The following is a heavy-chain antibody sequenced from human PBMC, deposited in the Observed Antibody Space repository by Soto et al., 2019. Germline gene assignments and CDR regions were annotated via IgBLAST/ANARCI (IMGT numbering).Heavy chain of an antibody. CDR3: AKVPSSCYAVFFDL. CDR1: GFTFSSHA. Sequence: EVQLLESGGGLVQPGGSLRLSCTASGFTFSSHAMTWVRQAPGKGLEWVSGLSDSGISIYYADSVKGRFTISRANSKTTLYRKIHPLRAEDTALYYCAKVPSSCYAVFFDLWGKGTLVPVSS. V-gene: IGHV3-23*01. CDR2: LSDSGISI. J-gene: IGHJ4*02. D-gene: IGHD2-2*01.